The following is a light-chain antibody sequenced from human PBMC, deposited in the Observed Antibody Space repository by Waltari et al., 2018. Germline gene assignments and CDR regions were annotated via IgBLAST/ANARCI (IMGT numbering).Light chain of an antibody. CDR1: QGITSW. J-gene: IGKJ4*01. CDR3: QQANTFPLT. CDR2: GAS. Sequence: DFQWTQSPSSLSDSVEEGLPTTCRAIQGITSWLAWYQQKPGKAPKLLIYGASTLRSGVPSRFSGSGSGTDFTLTISSLQPEDFATYYCQQANTFPLTFGGGTKVEIK. V-gene: IGKV1D-12*01.